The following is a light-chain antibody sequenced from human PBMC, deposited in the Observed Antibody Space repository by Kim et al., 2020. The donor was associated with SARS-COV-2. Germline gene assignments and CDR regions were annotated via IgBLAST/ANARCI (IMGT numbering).Light chain of an antibody. CDR3: QQYSNYWT. V-gene: IGKV1-5*03. CDR2: RAS. CDR1: QSISSW. J-gene: IGKJ1*01. Sequence: PLPPSPSTLSASVGDRVTITCRASQSISSWLAWYQQKPGKAPKLLIYRASDLGSGVPSRFSASGSGTEFTLTISSLQPDDFATYYCQQYSNYWTFGQGTKVDIK.